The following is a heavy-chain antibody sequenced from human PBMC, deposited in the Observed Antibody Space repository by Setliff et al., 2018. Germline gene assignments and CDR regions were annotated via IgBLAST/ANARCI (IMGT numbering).Heavy chain of an antibody. V-gene: IGHV4-31*03. CDR1: GDSIGRGGYY. CDR2: IYYSGST. Sequence: SETLSLTCSVSGDSIGRGGYYWSWIRQQPGKGLEWIASIYYSGSTYYNPSLKSRLRVSMDSSKNQFYLDLSSVTAADTAVYYCARDRRGGYGAINWFDPWGQGTLVTVS. J-gene: IGHJ5*02. CDR3: ARDRRGGYGAINWFDP. D-gene: IGHD3-16*01.